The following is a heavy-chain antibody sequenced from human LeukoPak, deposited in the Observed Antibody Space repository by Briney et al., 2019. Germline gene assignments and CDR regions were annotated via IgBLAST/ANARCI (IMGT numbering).Heavy chain of an antibody. CDR1: GFTFSSFV. D-gene: IGHD2-8*02. J-gene: IGHJ4*02. Sequence: PGGSLRLSCAASGFTFSSFVMSWVRQAPGKGLEWVSSISGSGVYKYYTDSVKGRFTISRDNSKNTLYVQMNSLRAEDTAVYYCAKVSCTGGTCSSFDYWGQGTLVTVSS. CDR2: ISGSGVYK. CDR3: AKVSCTGGTCSSFDY. V-gene: IGHV3-23*01.